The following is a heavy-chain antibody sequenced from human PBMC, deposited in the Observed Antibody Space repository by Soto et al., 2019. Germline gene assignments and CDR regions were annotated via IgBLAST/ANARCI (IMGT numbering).Heavy chain of an antibody. CDR1: GDSVSINY. CDR3: AKGAGPPWFDP. V-gene: IGHV4-4*07. J-gene: IGHJ5*02. CDR2: VQASGDT. Sequence: QVQLQESGPGLVKPSETLSLTCTVSGDSVSINYWWSWIRQPAGKGLEWIGRVQASGDTTYNPSLKSRVTVSLDTSKNQLSLKVRSVTAADTDVYYCAKGAGPPWFDPWGQGTLVTVSS.